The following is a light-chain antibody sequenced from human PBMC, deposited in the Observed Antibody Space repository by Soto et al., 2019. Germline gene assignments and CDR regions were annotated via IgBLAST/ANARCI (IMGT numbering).Light chain of an antibody. CDR2: DAS. V-gene: IGKV1-5*01. Sequence: DIQMTQSPSTLSASVGDRVTITCRASQSISSWLAWYQQKPGKAPKVMIYDASSLESGVPSRFSGSGSGTEFTLTISSLQPYDSATYYCQQYNSYSYNFGQGTKMEIE. J-gene: IGKJ2*01. CDR1: QSISSW. CDR3: QQYNSYSYN.